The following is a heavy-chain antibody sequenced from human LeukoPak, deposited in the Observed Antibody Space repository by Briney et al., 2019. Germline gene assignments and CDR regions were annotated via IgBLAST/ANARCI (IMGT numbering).Heavy chain of an antibody. CDR1: GFTFSSYW. D-gene: IGHD5-12*01. CDR2: IKQDGSEK. J-gene: IGHJ6*02. Sequence: GGSLRLSCVASGFTFSSYWMSWVRQAPGKGLEWVANIKQDGSEKYYVDSVKGRFTISGDNAKNSPYLQMNSLRAEDTAVYYCARAPSGGSGYEPLYYYGMDVWGQGTTVTVSS. V-gene: IGHV3-7*01. CDR3: ARAPSGGSGYEPLYYYGMDV.